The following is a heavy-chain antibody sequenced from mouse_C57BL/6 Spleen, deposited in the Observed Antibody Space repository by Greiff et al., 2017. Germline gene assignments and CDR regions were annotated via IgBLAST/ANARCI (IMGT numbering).Heavy chain of an antibody. CDR3: AKNYDYAYYAMDY. Sequence: VKLMESGPGLVQPSQSLSITCTVSGFSLTSYGVHWVRQPPGKGLEWLGVIWSGGSTDYNAAFISRLSISKDNSKSQVFFKMNSLQADDTAIYYCAKNYDYAYYAMDYWGQGTSVTVSS. CDR2: IWSGGST. CDR1: GFSLTSYG. V-gene: IGHV2-4*01. D-gene: IGHD2-4*01. J-gene: IGHJ4*01.